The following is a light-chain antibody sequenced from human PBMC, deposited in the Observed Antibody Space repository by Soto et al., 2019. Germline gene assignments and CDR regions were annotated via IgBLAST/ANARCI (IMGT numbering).Light chain of an antibody. V-gene: IGLV4-69*01. CDR1: SGHNNYA. CDR2: LNSDGSH. CDR3: QTWGTGIQV. J-gene: IGLJ3*02. Sequence: QSVLTQSPSASASLGASVKLTCTLSSGHNNYAIAWHQQQPEKGPRYLMKLNSDGSHSKEDGIPDRFSGSSSGAERYLTISNLQSEDEADYYCQTWGTGIQVFGGGTKVTVL.